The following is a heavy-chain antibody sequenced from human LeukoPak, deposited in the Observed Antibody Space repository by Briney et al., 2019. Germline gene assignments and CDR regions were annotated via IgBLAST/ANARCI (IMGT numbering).Heavy chain of an antibody. J-gene: IGHJ6*03. V-gene: IGHV4-4*07. CDR3: ARDKMVYGDQNYYYYYMDV. CDR2: IYTSEST. Sequence: SETLSLTCTVSGGSISSYYWSWIRQPAGKGLEWIGRIYTSESTNYNPSLKSRVTMSVDTSKNQFSLKLSSVTAADTAVYYCARDKMVYGDQNYYYYYMDVWGKGTTVTISS. D-gene: IGHD4-17*01. CDR1: GGSISSYY.